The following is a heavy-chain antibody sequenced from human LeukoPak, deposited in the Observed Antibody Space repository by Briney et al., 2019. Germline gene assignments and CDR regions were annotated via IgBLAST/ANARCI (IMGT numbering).Heavy chain of an antibody. CDR3: ATYYDFWSGYFD. V-gene: IGHV1-24*01. CDR2: FDPEDGET. Sequence: GASVKVSCKVSGYTLTELSMHWVRQAPGKGLEWMGGFDPEDGETIYAQKIQGRVTMTEDTSTDTAYMELSSLRSEDTAVYYCATYYDFWSGYFDWGQGTLVTVSS. CDR1: GYTLTELS. J-gene: IGHJ4*02. D-gene: IGHD3-3*01.